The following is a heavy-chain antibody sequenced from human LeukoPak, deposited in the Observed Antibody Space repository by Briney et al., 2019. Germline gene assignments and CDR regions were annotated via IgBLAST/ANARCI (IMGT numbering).Heavy chain of an antibody. J-gene: IGHJ5*02. V-gene: IGHV4-59*11. CDR3: ASQGYSYGYAWFDP. Sequence: PSETLSLTCTVSGGSISSHYWSWIRQPPGKGLEWIGYIYYSGSTNYNPSPKSRVTISVDTSKNQFSLKLSSVTAADTAVYYCASQGYSYGYAWFDPWGQGTLVTVSS. CDR2: IYYSGST. D-gene: IGHD5-18*01. CDR1: GGSISSHY.